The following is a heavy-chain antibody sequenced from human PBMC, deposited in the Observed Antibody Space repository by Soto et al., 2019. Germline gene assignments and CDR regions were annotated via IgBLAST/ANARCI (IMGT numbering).Heavy chain of an antibody. D-gene: IGHD6-19*01. CDR1: GYTFTSYG. Sequence: ASVKVSCKASGYTFTSYGISWVRQAPGQGLEWMGWISAYNGNTNYAQKLQGRVTMTTDTSTSTTYMELRSLRSDDTAVYYCARDFQQWLPRNWFDPWGQGTLVTVSS. CDR2: ISAYNGNT. J-gene: IGHJ5*02. V-gene: IGHV1-18*01. CDR3: ARDFQQWLPRNWFDP.